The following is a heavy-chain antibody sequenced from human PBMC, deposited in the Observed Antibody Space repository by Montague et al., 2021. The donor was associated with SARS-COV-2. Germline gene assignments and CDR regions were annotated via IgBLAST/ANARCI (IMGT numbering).Heavy chain of an antibody. CDR1: GGSVTSGDYY. J-gene: IGHJ3*02. CDR3: ATEMPAYDVFDI. CDR2: IYNTGRT. V-gene: IGHV4-61*08. D-gene: IGHD2-2*01. Sequence: SETLSLTCTVSGGSVTSGDYYWTWIWQPPGKGLEWIGYIYNTGRTNYNPSLKSRVTISMDTSKNQFSLKVDSVSAADTAVYYCATEMPAYDVFDIWGQGTMVTVSS.